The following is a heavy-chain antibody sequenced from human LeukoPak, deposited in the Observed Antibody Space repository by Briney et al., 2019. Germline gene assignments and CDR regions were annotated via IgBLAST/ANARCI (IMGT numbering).Heavy chain of an antibody. D-gene: IGHD3-22*01. CDR1: GFTFSSYA. Sequence: GGSLRLSCAASGFTFSSYAMSWVRQAPGKGLEWVSAISGSGGSTYYADSMKGRFTISRDNSKNTLFLQMNSLRADDTGLYFCAYYDSSGYYYGRLRYWGQGTPVTVSS. CDR3: AYYDSSGYYYGRLRY. J-gene: IGHJ4*02. V-gene: IGHV3-23*01. CDR2: ISGSGGST.